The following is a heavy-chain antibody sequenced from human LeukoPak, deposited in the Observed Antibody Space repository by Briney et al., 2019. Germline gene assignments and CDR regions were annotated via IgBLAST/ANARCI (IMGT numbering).Heavy chain of an antibody. V-gene: IGHV5-51*01. CDR1: GYTFTSYW. CDR2: IYPGDSDT. D-gene: IGHD3-10*01. Sequence: PGESLKISCKGSGYTFTSYWISWVRQMPGKGLEWMGNIYPGDSDTRYSPSFQGQVTISADKSISTAYLQWSSLKASDTAIYYCARPMVRGAVGAFDIWGQGTMVTVSS. J-gene: IGHJ3*02. CDR3: ARPMVRGAVGAFDI.